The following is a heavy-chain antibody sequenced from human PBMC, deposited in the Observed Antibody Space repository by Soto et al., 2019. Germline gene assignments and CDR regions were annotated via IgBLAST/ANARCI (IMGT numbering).Heavy chain of an antibody. Sequence: QVQLQESGPGLVKPAETLSLTCTVSGGSFRPYFWSWIRQSPALGLEWIGYVYYDGNTKYNPSLRSRVVISIDNSKNQLSLSLMSVTXXDXXXXXXXXXXXXXXXXYWGQGVLVTVSS. J-gene: IGHJ4*02. CDR2: VYYDGNT. CDR3: XXXXXXXXXXY. V-gene: IGHV4-59*08. CDR1: GGSFRPYF.